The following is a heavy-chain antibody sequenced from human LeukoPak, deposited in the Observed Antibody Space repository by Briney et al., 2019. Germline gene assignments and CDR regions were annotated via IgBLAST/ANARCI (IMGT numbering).Heavy chain of an antibody. V-gene: IGHV1-18*01. CDR3: ARDKGGYCSGGSCYPLGY. CDR1: GYTFTSYG. D-gene: IGHD2-15*01. Sequence: ASVKVSCKASGYTFTSYGISWVRQAPGQGLEWKGWISAYNGNTNYAQKLQGRVTMTTDTSTSTAYMELRSLRSDDTAVYYCARDKGGYCSGGSCYPLGYWGQGTLVTVSS. CDR2: ISAYNGNT. J-gene: IGHJ4*02.